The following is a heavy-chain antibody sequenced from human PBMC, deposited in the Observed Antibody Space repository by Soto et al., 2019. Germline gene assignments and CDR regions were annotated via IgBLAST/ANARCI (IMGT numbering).Heavy chain of an antibody. CDR3: ARSQITMISYFDY. D-gene: IGHD3-22*01. CDR2: IIPMFGTG. CDR1: GDTSDSFS. V-gene: IGHV1-69*13. Sequence: SVKVSCKASGDTSDSFSISWVRQAPGQGLEWMGGIIPMFGTGNYAQKFQGRLTITADESTGTSYMDLKSLRSEDTAVYYCARSQITMISYFDYWGQGTLVTVSS. J-gene: IGHJ4*02.